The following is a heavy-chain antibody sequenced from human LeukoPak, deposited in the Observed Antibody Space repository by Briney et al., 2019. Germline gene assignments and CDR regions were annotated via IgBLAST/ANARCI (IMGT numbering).Heavy chain of an antibody. Sequence: SETLSLTCAVSGGSISSGSYSWSWIRQPPGKGLEWIGYIYPRGSTYYNPSLKSRVILSLDKSANQFSLNLSSVTAADTAVYYCARDQEGLSFRNYFDYWGQGTLVTVSS. V-gene: IGHV4-30-2*01. CDR1: GGSISSGSYS. CDR3: ARDQEGLSFRNYFDY. CDR2: IYPRGST. D-gene: IGHD3/OR15-3a*01. J-gene: IGHJ4*02.